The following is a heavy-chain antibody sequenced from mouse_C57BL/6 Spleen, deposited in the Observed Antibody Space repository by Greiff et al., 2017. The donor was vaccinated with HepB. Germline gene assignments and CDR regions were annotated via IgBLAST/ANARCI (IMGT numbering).Heavy chain of an antibody. CDR2: IDPETGGT. V-gene: IGHV1-15*01. Sequence: QVQLKQSGAELVRPGASVTLSCKASGYTFTDYEMHWVKQTPVHGLEWIGAIDPETGGTAYNQKFKGKAILTADKSSSKGYMELRSLTSEDSSVYYCTRRRDYSNYFDYWGQGTTLTVSS. D-gene: IGHD2-5*01. CDR1: GYTFTDYE. J-gene: IGHJ2*01. CDR3: TRRRDYSNYFDY.